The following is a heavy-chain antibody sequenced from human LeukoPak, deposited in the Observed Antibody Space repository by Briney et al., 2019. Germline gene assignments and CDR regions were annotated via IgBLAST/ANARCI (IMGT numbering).Heavy chain of an antibody. V-gene: IGHV4-59*01. J-gene: IGHJ4*02. D-gene: IGHD2-21*01. CDR3: ARQAEHFDY. CDR2: IYYSGST. CDR1: GGSISSYY. Sequence: SETLSLTCTVSGGSISSYYWSWIRQPPGKGLEWIGYIYYSGSTNYNPSLKSRVTISVDTSKNQFSLKLSSVTAADRAVYYCARQAEHFDYWGQGTLVTVSS.